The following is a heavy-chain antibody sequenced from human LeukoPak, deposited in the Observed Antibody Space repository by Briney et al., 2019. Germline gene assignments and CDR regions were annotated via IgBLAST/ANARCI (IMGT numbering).Heavy chain of an antibody. CDR2: ISSSGANT. D-gene: IGHD1-26*01. V-gene: IGHV3-23*01. J-gene: IGHJ4*02. CDR1: GFTFRDAA. CDR3: APDVLSGRY. Sequence: GGSLRLSCAASGFTFRDAAMTWVRQAPGKGLEWVSLISSSGANTYYADSVKGRFTISRDNSRNTLSLHMTSLRVEDTAIYYCAPDVLSGRYWGQGTLVTVSS.